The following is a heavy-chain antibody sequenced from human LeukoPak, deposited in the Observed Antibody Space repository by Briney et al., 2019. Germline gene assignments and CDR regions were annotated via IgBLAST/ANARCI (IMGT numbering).Heavy chain of an antibody. CDR2: IYHSGST. CDR3: ARDRSYGYSEYFQH. Sequence: SETLSLTCTVSGGSISSYYWSWIRQPPGKGLEWIGYIYHSGSTNYNPSLKSRVTISVDTSKNQFSLKLSSVTTADTAVYYCARDRSYGYSEYFQHWGPGTMVTVSS. V-gene: IGHV4-59*01. D-gene: IGHD4-17*01. J-gene: IGHJ1*01. CDR1: GGSISSYY.